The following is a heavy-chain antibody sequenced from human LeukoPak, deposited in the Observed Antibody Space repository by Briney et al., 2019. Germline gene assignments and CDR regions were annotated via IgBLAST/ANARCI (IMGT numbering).Heavy chain of an antibody. D-gene: IGHD1-26*01. V-gene: IGHV4-39*01. CDR1: GGSISSSSYY. CDR3: ARHSPVGIYYFDY. Sequence: SETLSLTCTVSGGSISSSSYYWGWIRQPPGKGLEWIGSIYYSGSTYYNPSLKSRVTISVDTSKNQFSLKLSSVTAADTAVYYYARHSPVGIYYFDYWGQGTLVTVSS. CDR2: IYYSGST. J-gene: IGHJ4*02.